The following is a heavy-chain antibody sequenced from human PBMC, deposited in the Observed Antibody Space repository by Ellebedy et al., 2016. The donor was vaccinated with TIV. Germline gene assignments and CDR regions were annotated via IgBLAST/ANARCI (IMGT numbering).Heavy chain of an antibody. CDR1: GFSLSTSGMC. CDR3: ARIGDGDSWDWFDP. V-gene: IGHV2-70*11. CDR2: LEWDGDK. J-gene: IGHJ5*02. D-gene: IGHD4-17*01. Sequence: SGPTLVXPTQTLTLTCTFSGFSLSTSGMCVSWIRQPPGKALEWLARLEWDGDKYYSTSLKTRLTISKDTSKNQVVLTMTNMDPVDTATYYCARIGDGDSWDWFDPWGQGTLVTVSS.